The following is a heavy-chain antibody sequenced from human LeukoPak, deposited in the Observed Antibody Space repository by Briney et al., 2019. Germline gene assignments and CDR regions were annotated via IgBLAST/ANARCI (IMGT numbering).Heavy chain of an antibody. CDR3: ARDRGNDYFDS. CDR1: GFSFSSHG. J-gene: IGHJ4*02. V-gene: IGHV3-33*08. CDR2: TWSDGRSE. Sequence: GGSLRLSCAASGFSFSSHGMHWVRQAPGKGLEWLTFTWSDGRSEYYADSVKGRFTVSRDNSKNTVYLQINSLRVEDTAVYYCARDRGNDYFDSWGQGTLVTVSS.